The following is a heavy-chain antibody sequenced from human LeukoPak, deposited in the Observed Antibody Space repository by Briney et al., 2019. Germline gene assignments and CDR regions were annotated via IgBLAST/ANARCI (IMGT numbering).Heavy chain of an antibody. Sequence: GGSLRLSCAASGFTFSSYAMHWVRQAPGKGLEWVAVISYDGSNKYYADSVKGRFTISRDNSKNTLYLQMNSLRAEDTAVYYCAGSPVLRFLEWLSDDAFDIWGQGTMVTVSS. V-gene: IGHV3-30*04. CDR3: AGSPVLRFLEWLSDDAFDI. D-gene: IGHD3-3*01. CDR1: GFTFSSYA. CDR2: ISYDGSNK. J-gene: IGHJ3*02.